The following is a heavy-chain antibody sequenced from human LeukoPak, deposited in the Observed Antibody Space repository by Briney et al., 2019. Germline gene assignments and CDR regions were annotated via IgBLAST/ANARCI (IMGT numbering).Heavy chain of an antibody. V-gene: IGHV3-7*01. CDR2: IKQDGNEK. CDR1: GFTFSTYW. J-gene: IGHJ3*02. CDR3: AYLKSYAFDI. Sequence: PGGSLRLSCAASGFTFSTYWMSWVRQAPGKGLEWVANIKQDGNEKHYVDSVKGRFTISRDNAKNSLYLQMNSLRAEDTAVYYCAYLKSYAFDIWGQGTMVTVSS.